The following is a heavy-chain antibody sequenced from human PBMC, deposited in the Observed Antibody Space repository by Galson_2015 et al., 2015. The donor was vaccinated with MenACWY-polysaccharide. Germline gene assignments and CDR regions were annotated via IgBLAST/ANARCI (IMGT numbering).Heavy chain of an antibody. J-gene: IGHJ4*02. V-gene: IGHV3-23*01. CDR1: GFPFSRYA. CDR3: AKGLGSFDF. D-gene: IGHD3-10*01. CDR2: VSGTDDNT. Sequence: SLRLSCAASGFPFSRYAMTWVRQAPGKGLEWVSTVSGTDDNTYYAASVKGRFTISRDNSKNTVYLQMNSLRAEDTAIYYCAKGLGSFDFWAQGTLVTVSS.